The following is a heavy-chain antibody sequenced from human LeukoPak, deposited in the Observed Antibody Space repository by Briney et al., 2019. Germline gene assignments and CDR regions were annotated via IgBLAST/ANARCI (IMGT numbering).Heavy chain of an antibody. CDR1: GCTFTTYY. J-gene: IGHJ4*02. D-gene: IGHD1-1*01. Sequence: GASVKVSCKASGCTFTTYYMHWVRQAPGQGPEWVGVTNPSDGSTSYAQKFQGRVTMTRDTSTSTVYMDLSSLRSDDTAVYSCARHSLPGTTPFDLWGQGTLVTVSS. CDR2: TNPSDGST. V-gene: IGHV1-46*01. CDR3: ARHSLPGTTPFDL.